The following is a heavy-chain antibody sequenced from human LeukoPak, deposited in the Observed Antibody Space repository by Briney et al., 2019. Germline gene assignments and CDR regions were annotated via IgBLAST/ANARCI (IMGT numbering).Heavy chain of an antibody. Sequence: GGSLRLSCAASGFTFDDYAMHWVRQAPGKGLEWVSGISWNSGSIGYADSVKGRFTISRDNAKDSLYLQMNSLRAEDTALYYCAKGMTTVTSDGTLDYWGQGTLVTVSS. CDR3: AKGMTTVTSDGTLDY. J-gene: IGHJ4*02. V-gene: IGHV3-9*01. CDR2: ISWNSGSI. D-gene: IGHD4-11*01. CDR1: GFTFDDYA.